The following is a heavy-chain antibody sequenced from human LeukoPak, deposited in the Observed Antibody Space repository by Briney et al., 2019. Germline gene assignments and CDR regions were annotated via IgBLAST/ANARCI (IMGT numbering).Heavy chain of an antibody. D-gene: IGHD3-3*01. CDR1: GGSISSSTYY. CDR3: VRQLLITTQLIDY. V-gene: IGHV4-39*01. J-gene: IGHJ4*02. CDR2: SHYKGNT. Sequence: SETLSLTCTVSGGSISSSTYYWGWIRQPPGKGLEWIGTSHYKGNTYYNPSLKSRVTISVDTSKNQFSLKLSSVTAADTAVYYCVRQLLITTQLIDYWGQGTLVTVSS.